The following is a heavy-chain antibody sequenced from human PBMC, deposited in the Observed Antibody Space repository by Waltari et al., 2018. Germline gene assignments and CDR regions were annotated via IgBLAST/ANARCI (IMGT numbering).Heavy chain of an antibody. CDR1: GGSISSSSYY. V-gene: IGHV4-39*07. Sequence: QLQLQESGPGLVKPSETLSLTCTVSGGSISSSSYYWGWIRQPPGKGLEWIGSIYYSGSTYYNPSLKSRVTISVDTSKNQFSLKLSSVTAADTAVYYCASHPRGSSGPNYWGQGTLVTVSS. D-gene: IGHD3-16*01. CDR3: ASHPRGSSGPNY. CDR2: IYYSGST. J-gene: IGHJ4*02.